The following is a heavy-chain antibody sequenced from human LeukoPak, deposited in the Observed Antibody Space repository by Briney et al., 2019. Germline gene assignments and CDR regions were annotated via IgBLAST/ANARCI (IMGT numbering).Heavy chain of an antibody. CDR3: AREIYCSSTSCYTRKMDV. CDR2: IYYSGST. Sequence: SETLSLTCTVSGGSISSSSYYWGWIRQPPGKGLEWIGSIYYSGSTYYNPSLKSRVTISVDTSNNQFSLKLSSVTAADTAVYYCAREIYCSSTSCYTRKMDVWGKGTTVTVSS. J-gene: IGHJ6*04. D-gene: IGHD2-2*02. CDR1: GGSISSSSYY. V-gene: IGHV4-39*07.